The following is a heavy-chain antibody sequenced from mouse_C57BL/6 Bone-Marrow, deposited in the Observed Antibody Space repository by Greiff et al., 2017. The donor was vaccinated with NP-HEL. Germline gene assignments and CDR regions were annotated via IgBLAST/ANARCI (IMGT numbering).Heavy chain of an antibody. CDR2: IDPEDGET. Sequence: VQLQQSGAELVKPGASVKLSCTASGFNITDYYMHWVKQRTEQGLEWIGRIDPEDGETKSAPKFQGKATITVDTSSNTAYLQLSSLTSEDTAVYYCARAAYYYGSSYRYFDVWGTGTTVTVSS. D-gene: IGHD1-1*01. CDR3: ARAAYYYGSSYRYFDV. V-gene: IGHV14-2*01. CDR1: GFNITDYY. J-gene: IGHJ1*03.